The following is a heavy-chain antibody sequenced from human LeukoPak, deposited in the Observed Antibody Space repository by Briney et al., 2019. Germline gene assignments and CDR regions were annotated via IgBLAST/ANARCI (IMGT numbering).Heavy chain of an antibody. CDR3: ARRRSSGYYGHDAFDI. J-gene: IGHJ3*02. V-gene: IGHV4-61*02. Sequence: SETPSLTCTVSGGSISSGSYYWSWIRQPAGKGLEWIGRIYTSGSTNYNPSLKSRVTISVDTSKNQFSLKLSSVTAADTAVYYCARRRSSGYYGHDAFDIWGQGTMVTVSS. CDR1: GGSISSGSYY. D-gene: IGHD3-22*01. CDR2: IYTSGST.